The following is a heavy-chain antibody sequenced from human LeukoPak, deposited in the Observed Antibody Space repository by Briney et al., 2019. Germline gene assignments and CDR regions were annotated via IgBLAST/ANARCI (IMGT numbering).Heavy chain of an antibody. CDR3: ATYGSYSFGPH. D-gene: IGHD5-18*01. V-gene: IGHV3-48*01. J-gene: IGHJ4*02. Sequence: GGSLRLSCAASGFTFSSYSMNWVRQAPGKGLEWVSYINSGSTTMHYADSVKGRFTISRDNAKNSLTLQMNSLRAEDTAVYYCATYGSYSFGPHWGQGTLVTVSS. CDR2: INSGSTTM. CDR1: GFTFSSYS.